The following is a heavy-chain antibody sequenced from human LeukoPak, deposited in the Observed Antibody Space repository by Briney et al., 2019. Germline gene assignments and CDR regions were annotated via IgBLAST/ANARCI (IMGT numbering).Heavy chain of an antibody. CDR1: GCSISSGYY. J-gene: IGHJ6*03. V-gene: IGHV4-38-2*01. D-gene: IGHD2-15*01. CDR3: ARVPATYCSGGSCSSYYYYYYMDV. CDR2: IYHSGTT. Sequence: SETLSLTCGVSGCSISSGYYWAWIRQPPGKGLEWIASIYHSGTTYFNPSLQSRVSLSVDTSKNQFSLKLSSVTAADTAVYYCARVPATYCSGGSCSSYYYYYYMDVWGKGTTVTVSS.